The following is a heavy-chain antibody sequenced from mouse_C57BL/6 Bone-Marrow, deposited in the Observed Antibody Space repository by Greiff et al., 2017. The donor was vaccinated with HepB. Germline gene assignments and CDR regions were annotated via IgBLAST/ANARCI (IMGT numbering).Heavy chain of an antibody. CDR3: VRQLRYYAMDY. CDR2: IRSKSNNYAT. Sequence: EVKVVESGGGLVQPKGSLKLSCAASGFSFNTYAMNWVRQAPGKGLEWVARIRSKSNNYATYYADSVKDRFTISRDDSESMLYLQMNNLKTEDTAMYYCVRQLRYYAMDYWGQGTSVTVSS. V-gene: IGHV10-1*01. CDR1: GFSFNTYA. J-gene: IGHJ4*01.